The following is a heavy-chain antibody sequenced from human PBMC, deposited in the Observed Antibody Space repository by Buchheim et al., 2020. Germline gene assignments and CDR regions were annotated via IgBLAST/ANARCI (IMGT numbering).Heavy chain of an antibody. CDR2: ISSSGSTI. J-gene: IGHJ6*03. D-gene: IGHD3-3*01. CDR1: GFTFSSYE. CDR3: ARVWYYDFWSGTGYYMDV. Sequence: EVQLVESGGGLVQPGGSLRLSCAASGFTFSSYEMNWVRQAPGKGLEWVSYISSSGSTIYYADSVKGRFTISRDNATNSLYLQMNSLRAEDTAVYYCARVWYYDFWSGTGYYMDVWGKGTT. V-gene: IGHV3-48*03.